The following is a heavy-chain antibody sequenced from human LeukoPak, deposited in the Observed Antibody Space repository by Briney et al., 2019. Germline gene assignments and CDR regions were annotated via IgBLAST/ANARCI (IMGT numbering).Heavy chain of an antibody. Sequence: ASVKVSCKASGYTFTGYYMHWVRQAPGQGLEWMGWINPNSGGTNYAQKFQGRVTMTRDTFISTAYMELSRLRSDDTAVYYCARGHFDWNYVTDFDYWGQGTLVTVSS. CDR1: GYTFTGYY. V-gene: IGHV1-2*02. D-gene: IGHD1-7*01. CDR3: ARGHFDWNYVTDFDY. CDR2: INPNSGGT. J-gene: IGHJ4*02.